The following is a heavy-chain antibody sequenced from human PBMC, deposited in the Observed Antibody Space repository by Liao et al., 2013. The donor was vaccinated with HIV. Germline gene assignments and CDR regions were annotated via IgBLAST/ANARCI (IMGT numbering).Heavy chain of an antibody. V-gene: IGHV4-39*07. CDR3: ARVGSTWYLGYYYYYYMDV. CDR2: IFYSGST. J-gene: IGHJ6*03. CDR1: GGSISSSDYY. D-gene: IGHD6-13*01. Sequence: QLQLQESGPGLVKPSETLSLTCTVSGGSISSSDYYWGWIRQPPGKGLEWIGSIFYSGSTYYNPTLKSRVTISADTSKNQFSLKLSSVTAADTAVYYCARVGSTWYLGYYYYYYMDVWGKGTTVTVSS.